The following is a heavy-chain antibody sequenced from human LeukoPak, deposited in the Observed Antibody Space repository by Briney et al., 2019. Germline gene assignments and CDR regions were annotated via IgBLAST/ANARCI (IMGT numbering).Heavy chain of an antibody. Sequence: GGSLRLSCAASGFIFSSYAMSWVRQAPGKGLEWVSTIDGSGSGTYYADSVKGRFTISRDDSKSTLYLQMNNLRVEDTAVYYCAKGRSSSSRGSFNYWGQGTLVTVSS. J-gene: IGHJ4*02. CDR2: IDGSGSGT. D-gene: IGHD6-13*01. CDR3: AKGRSSSSRGSFNY. CDR1: GFIFSSYA. V-gene: IGHV3-23*01.